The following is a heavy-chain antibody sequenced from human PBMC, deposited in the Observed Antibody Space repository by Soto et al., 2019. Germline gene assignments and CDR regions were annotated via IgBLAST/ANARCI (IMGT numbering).Heavy chain of an antibody. CDR3: AKILVSFGDSGGAFDI. CDR2: ISKSGDNT. V-gene: IGHV3-23*01. J-gene: IGHJ3*02. D-gene: IGHD2-21*02. CDR1: RITISNYA. Sequence: GGSLRLSCAASRITISNYAMNWVRQAPGKGLEWVSTISKSGDNTYYADPVKGRFTISRDSSKNTLYLQMHSLRAEDTAVYYCAKILVSFGDSGGAFDICGQGTLVTVS.